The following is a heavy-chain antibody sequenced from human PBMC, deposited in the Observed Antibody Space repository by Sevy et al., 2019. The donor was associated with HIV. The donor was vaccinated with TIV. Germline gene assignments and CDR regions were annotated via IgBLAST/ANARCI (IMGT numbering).Heavy chain of an antibody. Sequence: GGSLRLSCAASGFTFSSYGMHWVRQAPGKGLEWVAVIWYDGSNKYYADSVKGRFTISRDNSKNTLYLQMNSLRAEDTAVYYCARVGITGTTGIDYWGQGPLVTVSS. V-gene: IGHV3-33*01. D-gene: IGHD1-7*01. CDR3: ARVGITGTTGIDY. J-gene: IGHJ4*02. CDR1: GFTFSSYG. CDR2: IWYDGSNK.